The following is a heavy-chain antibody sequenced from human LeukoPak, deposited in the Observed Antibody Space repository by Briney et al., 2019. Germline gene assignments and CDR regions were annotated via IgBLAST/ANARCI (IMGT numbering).Heavy chain of an antibody. Sequence: GGSLRLSCAASGFTFSSYGMHWVRQAPGKGLEWVAFIRYDGSNKYYADPVKGRFTISRDNSKNTLYLQMNSLRAEDTAVYYCAKDSSRYYDFWSGYFYYYYYMDVWGKGTTVTVSS. D-gene: IGHD3-3*01. CDR3: AKDSSRYYDFWSGYFYYYYYMDV. CDR2: IRYDGSNK. CDR1: GFTFSSYG. J-gene: IGHJ6*03. V-gene: IGHV3-30*02.